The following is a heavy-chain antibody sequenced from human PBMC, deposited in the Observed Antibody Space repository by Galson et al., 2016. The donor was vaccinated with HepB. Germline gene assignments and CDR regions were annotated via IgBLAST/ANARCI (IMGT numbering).Heavy chain of an antibody. CDR2: INPNSGGR. CDR1: GYTFNSYY. Sequence: SVKVSCKASGYTFNSYYLHWVRQAPGQGLEWMGWINPNSGGRNYAPKFQGRVTMKRDTSTTTASMELTRLTIDDTALYYCARGKQMDYGETYYFYFMDVWGKGTPVTVAS. CDR3: ARGKQMDYGETYYFYFMDV. D-gene: IGHD4-17*01. V-gene: IGHV1-2*02. J-gene: IGHJ6*03.